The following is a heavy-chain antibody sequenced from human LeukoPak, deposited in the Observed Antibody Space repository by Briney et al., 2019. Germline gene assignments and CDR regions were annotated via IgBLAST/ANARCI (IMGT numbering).Heavy chain of an antibody. Sequence: GGSLSLSCAASGFTFSSYEMNWVRQAPGKGLEWVSYISSSGSTIDYADSVKGRFTISRDNAKNSLSLQMNSLRAEDTAVYYCARENYDSSGSDGPFDYWGQGTLVTVSS. J-gene: IGHJ4*02. CDR3: ARENYDSSGSDGPFDY. D-gene: IGHD3-22*01. CDR1: GFTFSSYE. V-gene: IGHV3-48*03. CDR2: ISSSGSTI.